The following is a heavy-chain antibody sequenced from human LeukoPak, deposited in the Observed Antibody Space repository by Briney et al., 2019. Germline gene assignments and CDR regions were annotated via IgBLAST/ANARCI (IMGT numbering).Heavy chain of an antibody. V-gene: IGHV1-69*13. CDR2: IIPIFGTA. CDR3: AKDLTTTSLGYFHH. D-gene: IGHD4-11*01. J-gene: IGHJ1*01. CDR1: GGTFSSYA. Sequence: ASVKVSCKASGGTFSSYAISWVRQAPGQGLEWMGGIIPIFGTANYAQKFQGRVTITADESTSTAYMELSSLRSEDTAVYYCAKDLTTTSLGYFHHWGQGTLVTVSS.